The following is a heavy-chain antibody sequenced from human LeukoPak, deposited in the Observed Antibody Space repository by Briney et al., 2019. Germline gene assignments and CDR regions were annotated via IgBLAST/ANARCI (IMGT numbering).Heavy chain of an antibody. V-gene: IGHV4-34*01. Sequence: SETLSLTCAVYGGSFSGYYWSWIRQPPGKGLEWIGEINHSGGTNYNPSLKSRVTISVDTSKNQFSLKLSSVTAADTAVYYCARGVVVVAASCHFDYWGQGTLVTVSS. J-gene: IGHJ4*02. CDR1: GGSFSGYY. CDR3: ARGVVVVAASCHFDY. CDR2: INHSGGT. D-gene: IGHD2-15*01.